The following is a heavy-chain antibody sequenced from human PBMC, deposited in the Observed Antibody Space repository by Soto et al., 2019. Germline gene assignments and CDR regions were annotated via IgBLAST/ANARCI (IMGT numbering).Heavy chain of an antibody. Sequence: QVQLVQSGAEVKKSGSPVKVSCTASGGTFSSYSINWVRLAPGQGLEWMGGVIPIFGKPTYAQKFQGRLTITADKSTSTAYMELTSLRYDDTAVYYCARARSYYYAMDVWGQGTTVTVSS. CDR1: GGTFSSYS. CDR2: VIPIFGKP. V-gene: IGHV1-69*06. CDR3: ARARSYYYAMDV. J-gene: IGHJ6*02.